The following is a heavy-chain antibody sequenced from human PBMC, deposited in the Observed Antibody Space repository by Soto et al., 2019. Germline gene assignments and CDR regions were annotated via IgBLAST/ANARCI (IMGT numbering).Heavy chain of an antibody. V-gene: IGHV3-30-3*01. D-gene: IGHD1-26*01. CDR3: ARHVVGAQGGDDY. CDR2: ISYDGSNK. J-gene: IGHJ4*02. CDR1: GFTFSSYA. Sequence: QVQLVESGGGVVQPGRSLRLSCAASGFTFSSYAMHWVRQAPGKGLEWVAVISYDGSNKYYADSVKGRFTISRDNSKNPLYLQMNSLRAEDTAVYYCARHVVGAQGGDDYWGQGTLVTVSS.